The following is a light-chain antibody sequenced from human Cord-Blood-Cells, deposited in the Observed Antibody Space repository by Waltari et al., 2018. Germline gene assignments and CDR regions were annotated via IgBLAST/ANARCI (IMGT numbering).Light chain of an antibody. Sequence: QSVLPSPSSLSGFPWPSVPIPPTGTSSYCGGFNPVSWYQQYPGKAPKLMIYEGSKRPSGVSNRFSGSKSGNTASLTISGLQAEDEADYYCCSYAGSSTLVFGGGTKLTVL. CDR3: CSYAGSSTLV. V-gene: IGLV2-23*01. CDR1: SSYCGGFNP. J-gene: IGLJ2*01. CDR2: EGS.